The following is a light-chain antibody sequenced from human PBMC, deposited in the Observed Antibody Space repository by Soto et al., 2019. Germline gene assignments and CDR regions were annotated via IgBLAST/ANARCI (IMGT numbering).Light chain of an antibody. V-gene: IGKV1-6*01. Sequence: AIRMTQSPSSLSASGGDRGTITCRASQRFXNDLAWYQRKPGKAPKLLXDSASSLQRGGPSRXSGSGSGTDFTLTISSLHPEDFATYYCLQDYKDPWTFGQGTKVDIK. CDR2: SAS. CDR3: LQDYKDPWT. J-gene: IGKJ1*01. CDR1: QRFXND.